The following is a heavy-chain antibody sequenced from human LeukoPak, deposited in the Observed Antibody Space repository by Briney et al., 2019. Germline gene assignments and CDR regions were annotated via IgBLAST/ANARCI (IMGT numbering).Heavy chain of an antibody. D-gene: IGHD5-18*01. CDR3: ARGRGIQLWFSPGHFDL. CDR1: GGSFSGYH. CDR2: INHSGST. J-gene: IGHJ2*01. V-gene: IGHV4-34*01. Sequence: SETLSHTCAVYGGSFSGYHWSWIRQPPGKGLEWIGEINHSGSTNYNPSLKSRVTISVDTSKNQFSLKLSSVTAADTAVYYCARGRGIQLWFSPGHFDLWGRGTLVTVSS.